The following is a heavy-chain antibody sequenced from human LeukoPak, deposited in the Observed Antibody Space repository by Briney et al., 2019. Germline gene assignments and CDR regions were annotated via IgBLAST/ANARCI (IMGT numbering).Heavy chain of an antibody. CDR2: IYYSGST. CDR3: ARTKFRGAFDI. CDR1: GGSISSSSYY. Sequence: PSETLFLTCTVSGGSISSSSYYWGWIRQPPGKGLEWIGSIYYSGSTYYNPSLKSRVTISVDTSKNQFSLKLSSVTAADTAVYYCARTKFRGAFDIWGQGTMVTVSS. J-gene: IGHJ3*02. V-gene: IGHV4-39*07.